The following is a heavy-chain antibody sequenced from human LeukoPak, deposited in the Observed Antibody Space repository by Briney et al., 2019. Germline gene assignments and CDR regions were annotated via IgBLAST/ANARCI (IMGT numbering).Heavy chain of an antibody. CDR3: ATTRAYSSNWYYYDY. D-gene: IGHD6-13*01. V-gene: IGHV4-39*01. J-gene: IGHJ4*02. Sequence: PSETLSLTCTLSGDSISSRVSYWGWIRQPPGKGLGWIGSMYYSGSTYYNSPHKSRLTLSVDTSRNQFSLKLSSVTAADTAVYYCATTRAYSSNWYYYDYWGLGTLVTVSS. CDR1: GDSISSRVSY. CDR2: MYYSGST.